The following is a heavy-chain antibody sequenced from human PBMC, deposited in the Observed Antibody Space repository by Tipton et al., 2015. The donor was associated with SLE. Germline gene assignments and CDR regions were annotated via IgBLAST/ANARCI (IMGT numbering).Heavy chain of an antibody. CDR2: LNESGST. CDR1: DGSFSGLY. CDR3: AVAVPTAAGLRDY. J-gene: IGHJ4*02. Sequence: TLSLTCAVYDGSFSGLYSNWIRQPPARGLGWSGALNESGSTTYNPSLHSRLIMSIEASKNKFSLKLSYVTAADAAIYYWAVAVPTAAGLRDYWGQGTLVTGS. V-gene: IGHV4-34*01. D-gene: IGHD6-13*01.